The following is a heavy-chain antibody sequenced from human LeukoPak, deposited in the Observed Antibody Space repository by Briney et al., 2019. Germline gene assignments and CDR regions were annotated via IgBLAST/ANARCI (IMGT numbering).Heavy chain of an antibody. CDR2: IKSDGSDA. CDR1: GFTFSSYW. J-gene: IGHJ4*02. CDR3: VNYGWGRPA. D-gene: IGHD3-10*01. Sequence: GGSLRLSCAASGFTFSSYWMHWVRQAPGKGLVWVSRIKSDGSDATYADSVKGRFTISRDNAKNMLYLQMNSLRAEDTAVYYCVNYGWGRPAWGQGTLVTVSS. V-gene: IGHV3-74*03.